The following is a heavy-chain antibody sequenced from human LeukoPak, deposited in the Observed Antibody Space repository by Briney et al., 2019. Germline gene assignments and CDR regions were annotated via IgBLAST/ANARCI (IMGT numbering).Heavy chain of an antibody. D-gene: IGHD3-22*01. V-gene: IGHV5-51*01. CDR1: GYSFTSYW. CDR3: ASNLYSSGYNFDQ. J-gene: IGHJ4*02. Sequence: GESLKISCKGSGYSFTSYWIGWVRQMPGKGLEWMGIIYPGDSDTRYSPSFQGQVTISADKSISTAYLQWSSLKASDTAMYYCASNLYSSGYNFDQWGQGTLVTVSS. CDR2: IYPGDSDT.